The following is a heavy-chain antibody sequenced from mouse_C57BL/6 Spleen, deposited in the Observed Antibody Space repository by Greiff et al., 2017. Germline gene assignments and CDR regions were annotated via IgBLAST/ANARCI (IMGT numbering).Heavy chain of an antibody. D-gene: IGHD1-1*01. CDR3: TRRGYYYGSSYWYFDV. V-gene: IGHV1-15*01. J-gene: IGHJ1*03. CDR1: GYTFTDYE. CDR2: IDPETGGT. Sequence: QVQLQQSGAELVRPGASVTLSCKASGYTFTDYEMHWVKQTPVHGLEWIGAIDPETGGTDYNQKFKGKAKLTADKSSSAAYMELRRLTSEDSAVYYCTRRGYYYGSSYWYFDVWGTGTTVTVSS.